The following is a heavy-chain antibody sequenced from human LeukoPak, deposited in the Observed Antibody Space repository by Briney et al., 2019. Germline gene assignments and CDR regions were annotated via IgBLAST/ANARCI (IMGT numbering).Heavy chain of an antibody. V-gene: IGHV3-74*01. CDR2: INSDGIIT. D-gene: IGHD5-12*01. Sequence: GGPLRLSCEASGFTFSSYWMHWVRQVPGKGLVWVSRINSDGIITNYADSVKGRFTISRDNAKNTLHLQMNSLRVEDTAVYYCARVWLPGWGQGTLVTVSS. CDR1: GFTFSSYW. J-gene: IGHJ4*02. CDR3: ARVWLPG.